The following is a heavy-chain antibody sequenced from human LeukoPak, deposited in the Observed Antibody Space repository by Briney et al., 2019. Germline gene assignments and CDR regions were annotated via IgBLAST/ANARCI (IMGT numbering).Heavy chain of an antibody. CDR3: ARDGGYVWGSYRYTLDY. CDR2: IYTSGST. CDR1: GGSISSGSYY. D-gene: IGHD3-16*02. J-gene: IGHJ4*02. V-gene: IGHV4-61*02. Sequence: SETLSLTCTVSGGSISSGSYYWSWIRQPAGKGLEWIGRIYTSGSTNYNPSLKSRVTISVDTSKNQFSLKLSSVTAADTAVYYCARDGGYVWGSYRYTLDYWGQGTLVTVSS.